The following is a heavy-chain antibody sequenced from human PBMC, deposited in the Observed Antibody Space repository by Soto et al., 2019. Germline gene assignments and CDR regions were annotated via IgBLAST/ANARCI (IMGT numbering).Heavy chain of an antibody. CDR3: ARDLVWSGDSDAFDI. CDR1: GGSISSYY. Sequence: SETLSLTCTVSGGSISSYYWSWIRHPAGKGLEWIGRIYTSGSTNYNPSLKSRVTMSVDTSKNQFSLKLSSVTAADTAVYYCARDLVWSGDSDAFDIWGQGTMVTVSS. J-gene: IGHJ3*02. CDR2: IYTSGST. D-gene: IGHD4-17*01. V-gene: IGHV4-4*07.